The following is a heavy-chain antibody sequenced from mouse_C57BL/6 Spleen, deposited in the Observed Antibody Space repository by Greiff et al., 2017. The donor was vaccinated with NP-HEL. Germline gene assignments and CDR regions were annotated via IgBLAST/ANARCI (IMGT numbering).Heavy chain of an antibody. CDR1: GYTFTGYW. CDR2: ILPGSGST. J-gene: IGHJ1*03. D-gene: IGHD1-1*01. CDR3: ARKGGYGSSYVSWYFDV. Sequence: VKLQQSGAELMKPGASVKLSCKATGYTFTGYWIEWVKQRPGHGLEWIGEILPGSGSTNYNEKFKGKATFTADTSSNTAYMQLSSLTTEDSAIYYCARKGGYGSSYVSWYFDVWGTGTTVTVSS. V-gene: IGHV1-9*01.